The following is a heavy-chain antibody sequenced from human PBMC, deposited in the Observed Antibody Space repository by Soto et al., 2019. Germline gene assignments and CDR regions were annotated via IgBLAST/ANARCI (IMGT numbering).Heavy chain of an antibody. CDR2: VYYTGST. J-gene: IGHJ5*02. V-gene: IGHV4-30-4*01. CDR3: VRTAREGAVAPHWFDR. D-gene: IGHD2-21*02. Sequence: SETLSLTCTVSGASIRSTDYYWSWIRQAPGKGLEWIGCVYYTGSTYYNPSLMSRLTISVDTSKNQFSLKLTSVTAAETAVYYCVRTAREGAVAPHWFDRWGQGTQVTVSS. CDR1: GASIRSTDYY.